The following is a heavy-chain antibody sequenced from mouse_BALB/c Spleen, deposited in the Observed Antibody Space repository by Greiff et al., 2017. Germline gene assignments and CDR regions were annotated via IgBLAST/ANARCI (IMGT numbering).Heavy chain of an antibody. CDR3: ARSGYGNYPYYAMDY. Sequence: EVQLQESGPGLVKPSQSLSLTCTVTGYSITSDYAWNWIRQFPGNKLEWMGYISYSGSTSYNPPLKSRISITRDTSKNQFFLQLNSVTTEDTATYYCARSGYGNYPYYAMDYWGQGTSVTVSS. V-gene: IGHV3-2*02. CDR2: ISYSGST. CDR1: GYSITSDYA. J-gene: IGHJ4*01. D-gene: IGHD2-10*02.